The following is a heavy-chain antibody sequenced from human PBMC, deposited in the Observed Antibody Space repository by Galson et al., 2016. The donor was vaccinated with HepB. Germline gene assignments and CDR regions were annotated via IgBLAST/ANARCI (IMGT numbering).Heavy chain of an antibody. Sequence: ETLSLTCTVSGGSISSYYWSWIRQPPGKGLEWIGYIYYSGSTNYNPSLKSRVTISVDTSKNQFSLKLSPVTAADTAVYYCARGDCGGDCYVDYWGQGTLVTVSS. CDR1: GGSISSYY. CDR3: ARGDCGGDCYVDY. J-gene: IGHJ4*02. D-gene: IGHD2-21*01. CDR2: IYYSGST. V-gene: IGHV4-59*01.